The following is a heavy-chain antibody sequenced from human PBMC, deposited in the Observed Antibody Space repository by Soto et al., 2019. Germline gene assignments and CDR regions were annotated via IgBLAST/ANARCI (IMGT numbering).Heavy chain of an antibody. V-gene: IGHV3-23*01. CDR1: GFTFSSYA. CDR2: ISGSGGST. D-gene: IGHD3-22*01. CDR3: AKTAVYYYDSSGYPKSYYFDY. Sequence: GGSLRFSCAASGFTFSSYAMSWVRQAPGKGLEWVSAISGSGGSTYYADSVKGRFTISRDNSKNTLYLQMNSLRAEDTAVYYCAKTAVYYYDSSGYPKSYYFDYWGQGTLVTVSS. J-gene: IGHJ4*02.